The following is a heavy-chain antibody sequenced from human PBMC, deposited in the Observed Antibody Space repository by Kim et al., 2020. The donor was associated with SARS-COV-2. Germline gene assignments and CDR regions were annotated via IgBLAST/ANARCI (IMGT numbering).Heavy chain of an antibody. CDR2: ISYDGSNK. J-gene: IGHJ4*01. V-gene: IGHV3-30*03. D-gene: IGHD3-10*01. Sequence: GGSLRLSCAASGFTFSSYGMHWVRQAPGKGLEWVAVISYDGSNKYYADSVKGRFTISRDNSKNTLYLQMNSLRAEDTAVYYCATLWFGELFPNVFDYWG. CDR1: GFTFSSYG. CDR3: ATLWFGELFPNVFDY.